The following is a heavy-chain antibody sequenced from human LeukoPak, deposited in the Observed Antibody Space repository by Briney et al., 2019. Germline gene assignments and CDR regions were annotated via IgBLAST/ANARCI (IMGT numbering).Heavy chain of an antibody. J-gene: IGHJ4*02. D-gene: IGHD4-17*01. Sequence: PGGSLRLSCAASGFTFSRYTMHWVRQAPGKGLEWVSSISSSSSYIYYADSVKGRFTISRDNAKNSLYLQMNSLRAEDTAVYYCARDPGGYDDYGDYHDWGQGTLVTVSS. CDR3: ARDPGGYDDYGDYHD. V-gene: IGHV3-21*01. CDR2: ISSSSSYI. CDR1: GFTFSRYT.